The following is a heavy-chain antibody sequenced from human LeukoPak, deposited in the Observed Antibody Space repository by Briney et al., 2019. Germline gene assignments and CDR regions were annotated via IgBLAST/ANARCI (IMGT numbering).Heavy chain of an antibody. V-gene: IGHV3-48*02. Sequence: GGSLRLSCAASGVTFSSSNMHWVRQAPGKGLERLSFISGGSSVTQYADSVKGRFTISRDIGRKALYLRMNSLRDEDTAVYYCARGGGRSYSDAFDIWDQGTVVTVCS. CDR3: ARGGGRSYSDAFDI. CDR2: ISGGSSVT. J-gene: IGHJ3*02. D-gene: IGHD1-26*01. CDR1: GVTFSSSN.